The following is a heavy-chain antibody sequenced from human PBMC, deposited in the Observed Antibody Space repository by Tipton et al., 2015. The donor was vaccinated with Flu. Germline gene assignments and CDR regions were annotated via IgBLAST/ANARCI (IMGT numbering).Heavy chain of an antibody. Sequence: TLSLTCSVSGDSIGSDYYWGWIRQPPGKGLEWLGNIHRSGNTDYNPSLKSRITISVDTSNNLFSLNPRSVSAADTAVYYCARAGGSNSWYVYWGQGTLVTVSS. CDR2: IHRSGNT. J-gene: IGHJ4*02. V-gene: IGHV4-38-2*02. CDR1: GDSIGSDYY. D-gene: IGHD6-13*01. CDR3: ARAGGSNSWYVY.